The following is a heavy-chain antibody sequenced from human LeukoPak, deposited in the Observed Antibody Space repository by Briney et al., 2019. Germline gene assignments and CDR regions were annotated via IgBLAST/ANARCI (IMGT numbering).Heavy chain of an antibody. CDR3: AREEFVVVPAPANWFDP. CDR2: INPNSGGA. J-gene: IGHJ5*02. V-gene: IGHV1-2*02. CDR1: GYTFTGYY. Sequence: GASVKVSCKASGYTFTGYYMHWVRQAPGQGLEWMGRINPNSGGANYAQKFQGRVTMTRDTSISTAYMELSRLRSDDTAVYYCAREEFVVVPAPANWFDPWGQGTLVTVSS. D-gene: IGHD2-2*01.